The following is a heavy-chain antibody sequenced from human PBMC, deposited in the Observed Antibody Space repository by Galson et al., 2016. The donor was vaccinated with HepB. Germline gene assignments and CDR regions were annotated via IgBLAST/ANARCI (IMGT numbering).Heavy chain of an antibody. D-gene: IGHD3-22*01. J-gene: IGHJ4*02. CDR2: IGTAADT. Sequence: SLRLSCAGSGFTFSRYDMHWARQTTGKGPEWVSAIGTAADTYYPGSVKGRFTISRENAKNSFYLQMNSLRAEDTAVYYCARGSNYYDRSGYYFLDYWGQGTLVTVSS. V-gene: IGHV3-13*01. CDR3: ARGSNYYDRSGYYFLDY. CDR1: GFTFSRYD.